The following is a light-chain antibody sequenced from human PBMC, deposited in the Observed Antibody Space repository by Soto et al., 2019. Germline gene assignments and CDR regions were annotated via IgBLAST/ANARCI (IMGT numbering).Light chain of an antibody. Sequence: QSVLTQPASLYVSPGQSITISCTGSSNDVGRYNQVSWYQQPPGTAPKLIVYEASNRPSGVPDRFSGSKSGNTASLTISGLQAADEADYYCSLYTSENTYVFGTGNKVTVL. CDR1: SNDVGRYNQ. CDR3: SLYTSENTYV. CDR2: EAS. V-gene: IGLV2-18*01. J-gene: IGLJ1*01.